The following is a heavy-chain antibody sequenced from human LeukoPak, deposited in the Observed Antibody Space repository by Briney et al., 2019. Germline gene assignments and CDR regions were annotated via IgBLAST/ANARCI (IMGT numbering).Heavy chain of an antibody. CDR3: ARDDLYSSSWYIY. CDR2: ISAYNGNT. V-gene: IGHV1-18*04. CDR1: GYTFTSHG. D-gene: IGHD6-13*01. Sequence: ASVKVSCKASGYTFTSHGVSWVRQAPGQGLEWMGWISAYNGNTNYVQKLQGRVTMTTDTSTTTAYMELRSLRSDDTAVYYCARDDLYSSSWYIYWGQGTLVTVSS. J-gene: IGHJ4*02.